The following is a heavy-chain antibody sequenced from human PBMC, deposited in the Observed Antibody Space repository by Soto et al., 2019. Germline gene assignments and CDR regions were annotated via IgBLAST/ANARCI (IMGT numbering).Heavy chain of an antibody. V-gene: IGHV3-21*01. D-gene: IGHD6-6*01. CDR3: ARVGGQLVPGFDY. CDR2: ISSSSSYI. Sequence: EVQLVESGGGLVKPGGSLRLSCAASGFTFSSYSMNWVRQAPGKGLEWVSSISSSSSYIYYADSVKGRFTISRDNAKNSLSLQMNSLRAEDRAVYYCARVGGQLVPGFDYWGQGNLVTVSS. CDR1: GFTFSSYS. J-gene: IGHJ4*02.